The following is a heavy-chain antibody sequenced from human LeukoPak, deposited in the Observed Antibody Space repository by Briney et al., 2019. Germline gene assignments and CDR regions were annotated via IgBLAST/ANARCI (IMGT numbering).Heavy chain of an antibody. CDR3: ARDGAVTNGRYFDY. J-gene: IGHJ4*02. V-gene: IGHV3-21*01. CDR2: VSSSSSYI. Sequence: GRSHSLAWAASWFTFAIYCMSSVSQAPGKWREWDSSVSSSSSYIYYRDSVKGRFTISRDNAKNSLYLQMNSLRAEDTAVYYCARDGAVTNGRYFDYWGQGTLVTVSS. D-gene: IGHD4-17*01. CDR1: WFTFAIYC.